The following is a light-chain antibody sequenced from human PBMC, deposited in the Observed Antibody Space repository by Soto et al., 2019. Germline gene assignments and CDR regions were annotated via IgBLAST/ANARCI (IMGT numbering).Light chain of an antibody. J-gene: IGKJ1*01. CDR2: AAS. Sequence: DFQLTQSPSFLSASVGDRVTITCRASQGISTYLAWYQQKPGKAPKLLIYAASTLEGGVPSRFSGSGSGTDFSHPTIRRQPADYETIYFKHFNSYLGGTFGRGTKVEIK. V-gene: IGKV1-9*01. CDR3: KHFNSYLGGT. CDR1: QGISTY.